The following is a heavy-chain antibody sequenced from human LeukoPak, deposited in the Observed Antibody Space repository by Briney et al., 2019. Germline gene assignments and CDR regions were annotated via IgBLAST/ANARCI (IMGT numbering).Heavy chain of an antibody. CDR1: GGSVSSGSYY. D-gene: IGHD6-6*01. CDR2: IYYSGST. Sequence: AETLSLTCTVSGGSVSSGSYYWSWIRQPPGKGLEWRGYIYYSGSTNYNPSPKSRVTISVDTSKNQFSLKLSSVTAADTAVYYCARHSSSSSYWGQGTLVTVSS. J-gene: IGHJ4*02. CDR3: ARHSSSSSY. V-gene: IGHV4-61*01.